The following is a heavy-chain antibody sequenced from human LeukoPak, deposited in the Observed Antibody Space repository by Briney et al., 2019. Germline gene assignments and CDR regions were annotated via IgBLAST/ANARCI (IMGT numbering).Heavy chain of an antibody. CDR3: ARAGRIAAAGIGRFDY. D-gene: IGHD6-13*01. CDR2: INHSGST. CDR1: GGSFSGYY. Sequence: PSETLSLTCAVYGGSFSGYYWSWIRQPPGKGLEWIGEINHSGSTNYNPSLKSRVTISVDTSKNQFSLKLSSVTAADTAVCYCARAGRIAAAGIGRFDYWGQGTLVTVSS. J-gene: IGHJ4*02. V-gene: IGHV4-34*01.